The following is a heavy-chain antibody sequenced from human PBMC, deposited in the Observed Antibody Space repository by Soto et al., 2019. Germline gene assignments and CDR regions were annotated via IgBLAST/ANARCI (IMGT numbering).Heavy chain of an antibody. V-gene: IGHV4-34*01. CDR1: GGSFSGYY. J-gene: IGHJ5*02. D-gene: IGHD4-4*01. Sequence: SETLSLTCAVYGGSFSGYYWSWIRQPPGKGLEWIGEINHSGSTNYNPSLKSRVTISVDTSKNQFSLKLSSVTAADTAVYYCAIDSNYVTPGFDPCGQGTLVTVSS. CDR2: INHSGST. CDR3: AIDSNYVTPGFDP.